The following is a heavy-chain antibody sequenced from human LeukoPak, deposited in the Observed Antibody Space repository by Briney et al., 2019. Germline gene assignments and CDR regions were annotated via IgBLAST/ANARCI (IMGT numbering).Heavy chain of an antibody. Sequence: SCTASGYTFTSYYMHWVRQAPGKGLEYVSAISSNGGSTYYADSVKGRFTISRDNSKNTLYLQMSSLRAEDTAVYYCVKGYSRTDYWGQGTLVTVSS. CDR2: ISSNGGST. V-gene: IGHV3-64D*06. CDR1: GYTFTSYY. D-gene: IGHD6-13*01. J-gene: IGHJ4*02. CDR3: VKGYSRTDY.